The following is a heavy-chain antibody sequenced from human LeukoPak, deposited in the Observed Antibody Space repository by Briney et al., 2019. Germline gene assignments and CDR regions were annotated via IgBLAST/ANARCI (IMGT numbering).Heavy chain of an antibody. CDR2: FDPENGEA. V-gene: IGHV1-24*01. CDR1: GYSLSELS. Sequence: GASVKVSCKVSGYSLSELSMHWVRQAPGKGLEWMGGFDPENGEAVYAQKFQGRVTMTEDTSTDTSYMELNSLKSEDTAVYYCAAGGVYDLPDNWGQGTLVTVSS. D-gene: IGHD2-8*01. CDR3: AAGGVYDLPDN. J-gene: IGHJ4*02.